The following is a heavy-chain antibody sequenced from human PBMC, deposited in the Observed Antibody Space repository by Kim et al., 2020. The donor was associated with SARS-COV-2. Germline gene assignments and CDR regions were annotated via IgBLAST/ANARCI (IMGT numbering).Heavy chain of an antibody. CDR3: ARDPGPAPQQLPHRYYFDY. CDR1: GYTFTSYG. D-gene: IGHD6-13*01. J-gene: IGHJ4*02. Sequence: ASVKVSCKASGYTFTSYGISWVRQAPGQGLEWMGWISAYNGNTNYAQKLQGRVTMTTDTSTSTAYMELRSLRSDDTAVYYCARDPGPAPQQLPHRYYFDYWGQGTLVTVSS. CDR2: ISAYNGNT. V-gene: IGHV1-18*01.